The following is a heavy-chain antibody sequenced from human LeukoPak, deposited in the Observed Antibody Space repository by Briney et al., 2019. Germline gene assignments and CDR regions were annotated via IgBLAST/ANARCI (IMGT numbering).Heavy chain of an antibody. CDR3: ARGAGLGTRLYNWNYRGWFDP. CDR1: GGSISSSSYY. D-gene: IGHD1-7*01. J-gene: IGHJ5*02. CDR2: IYYSGST. Sequence: SETLSLTCTVSGGSISSSSYYWGWIRQPPGKGLEWIGSIYYSGSTYYNPSLKSRVTISVDTSKKQFSLKLSSVTAADTAVYYCARGAGLGTRLYNWNYRGWFDPWGQGTLVTVSS. V-gene: IGHV4-39*07.